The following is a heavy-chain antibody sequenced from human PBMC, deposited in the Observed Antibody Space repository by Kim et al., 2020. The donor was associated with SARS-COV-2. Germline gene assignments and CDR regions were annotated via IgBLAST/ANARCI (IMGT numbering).Heavy chain of an antibody. V-gene: IGHV3-48*04. J-gene: IGHJ4*02. CDR3: ARAGVGVTTEY. Sequence: YYAASVKGRFTISRDNAKNSLYLQMNSLRAEDTAVYYCARAGVGVTTEYWGQGTLVTVAS. D-gene: IGHD1-26*01.